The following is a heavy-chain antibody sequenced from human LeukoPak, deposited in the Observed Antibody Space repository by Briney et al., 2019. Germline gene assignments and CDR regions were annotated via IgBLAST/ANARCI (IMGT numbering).Heavy chain of an antibody. J-gene: IGHJ4*02. D-gene: IGHD3-3*01. CDR3: ARGVVDFWSGYYHSFDY. CDR2: ISSGSSYI. CDR1: GFTFSSYA. V-gene: IGHV3-21*01. Sequence: GGSLRLSCAASGFTFSSYAMSWVRQAPGKGLEWVSSISSGSSYIYYTDSVKGRFTISRDNAKNSLYLQMDSLRAEDTAVYYCARGVVDFWSGYYHSFDYWGQGTLVTVSS.